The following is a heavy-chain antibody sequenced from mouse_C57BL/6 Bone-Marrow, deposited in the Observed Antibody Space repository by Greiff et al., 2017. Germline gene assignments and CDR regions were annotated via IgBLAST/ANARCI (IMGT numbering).Heavy chain of an antibody. CDR2: ISSGGSYT. V-gene: IGHV5-6*01. CDR3: ARHRLRSPFDY. D-gene: IGHD1-1*01. J-gene: IGHJ2*01. CDR1: GFTFSSYG. Sequence: EVQRVESGGDLVKPGGSLKLPCAASGFTFSSYGRSWVRQTPDKRLEWVATISSGGSYTYYPDSVKGRFTISRDNAKNTLYLQMSSLKSEDTAMYYCARHRLRSPFDYWGQVTTLTVSS.